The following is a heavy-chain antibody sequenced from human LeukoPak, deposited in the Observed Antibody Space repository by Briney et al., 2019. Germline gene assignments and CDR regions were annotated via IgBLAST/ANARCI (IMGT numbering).Heavy chain of an antibody. J-gene: IGHJ5*02. CDR3: ARDSGDIVVVVAATGLDP. D-gene: IGHD2-15*01. V-gene: IGHV1-69*05. CDR2: IIPIFGTA. Sequence: SVKVSCKASGGTFSSYAISWVRQAPGQGLEWMGRIIPIFGTANYARKFQGRVTITTDESTSTAYMELSSLRSEDTAVYYCARDSGDIVVVVAATGLDPWGQGTLVTVSS. CDR1: GGTFSSYA.